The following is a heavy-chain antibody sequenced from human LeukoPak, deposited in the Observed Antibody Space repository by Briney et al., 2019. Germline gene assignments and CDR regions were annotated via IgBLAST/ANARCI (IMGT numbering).Heavy chain of an antibody. CDR3: ARDDVDTPPFDY. D-gene: IGHD5-18*01. V-gene: IGHV4-4*07. Sequence: PSETLSLTCTVSGASISSYYWSWIRQPAGKGLEWIGQIYVSGSSVYNPSLKSRVTISVDTSKNQLSLRLKSVTAADTAVYYCARDDVDTPPFDYLGQGTLVTVSS. J-gene: IGHJ4*02. CDR1: GASISSYY. CDR2: IYVSGSS.